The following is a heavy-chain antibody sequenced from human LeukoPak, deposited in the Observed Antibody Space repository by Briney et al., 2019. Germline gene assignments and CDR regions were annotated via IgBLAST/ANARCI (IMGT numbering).Heavy chain of an antibody. D-gene: IGHD6-13*01. J-gene: IGHJ5*02. Sequence: GASVKVSCKASGYTFTSYGISWVRQAPGQGLEWMGWISAYNGNTNYAQKLQGRVTMTTDTSTSTAYMELRGLRSDDTAVYYCARVESIIAAAGTDWFDPWGQGTLVTVSS. CDR3: ARVESIIAAAGTDWFDP. V-gene: IGHV1-18*01. CDR1: GYTFTSYG. CDR2: ISAYNGNT.